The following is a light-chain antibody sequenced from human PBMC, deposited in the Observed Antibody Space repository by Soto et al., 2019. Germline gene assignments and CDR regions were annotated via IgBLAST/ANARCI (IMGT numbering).Light chain of an antibody. V-gene: IGLV3-21*04. CDR1: NIGSKS. J-gene: IGLJ2*01. CDR3: QVWDSSSDHGFVV. CDR2: YDS. Sequence: SSELTQPPSVSVAPGQTARITCGGNNIGSKSVHWYQQKPGQAPVLVIYYDSDRPSGIPERFSGSNSGNTATLTISRVEAGDEADYDCQVWDSSSDHGFVVFGGGTKLTVL.